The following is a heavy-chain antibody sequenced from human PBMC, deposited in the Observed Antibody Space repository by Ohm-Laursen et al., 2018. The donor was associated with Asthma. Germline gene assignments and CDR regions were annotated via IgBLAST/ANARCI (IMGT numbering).Heavy chain of an antibody. D-gene: IGHD3-10*01. V-gene: IGHV3-49*03. CDR2: IRSKAYGGTT. CDR3: TRVGYYYGSGSYPY. Sequence: SLRLSCTASGFTFGDYAMSWFRQAPGKGLEWVGFIRSKAYGGTTEYAASVKGRFTISRDDSKSIAYLQMNSLKTEDTAVYYCTRVGYYYGSGSYPYWGQGTLVTVSS. J-gene: IGHJ1*01. CDR1: GFTFGDYA.